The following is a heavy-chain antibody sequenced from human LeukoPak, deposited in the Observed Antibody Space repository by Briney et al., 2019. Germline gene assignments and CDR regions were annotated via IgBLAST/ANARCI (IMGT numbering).Heavy chain of an antibody. D-gene: IGHD1-1*01. CDR3: AISTTGTPDY. Sequence: SETLSLTCTVSGYSISNGYYWSWIRQPPGKGLEWIGYVYYTGSTEYNPSLRSRVTISLDLSKHQFSLKLSSVTAADTAVYYCAISTTGTPDYWGQGTLVTVSS. V-gene: IGHV4-59*12. J-gene: IGHJ4*02. CDR2: VYYTGST. CDR1: GYSISNGYY.